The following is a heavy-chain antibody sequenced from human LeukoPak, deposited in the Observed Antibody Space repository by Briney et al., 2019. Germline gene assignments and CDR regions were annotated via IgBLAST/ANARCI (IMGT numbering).Heavy chain of an antibody. J-gene: IGHJ4*02. CDR1: GFSFISYG. D-gene: IGHD3-22*01. V-gene: IGHV3-30*03. CDR2: ISDDGRRK. Sequence: GGSLRLSCAASGFSFISYGMHWVRQAPGKGLEWVGVISDDGRRKDYADSVKGRFTISRDNSKDTLYLQMTSLRAEDTALYYCATKTPGNYPYDYWGQGTLVIVSP. CDR3: ATKTPGNYPYDY.